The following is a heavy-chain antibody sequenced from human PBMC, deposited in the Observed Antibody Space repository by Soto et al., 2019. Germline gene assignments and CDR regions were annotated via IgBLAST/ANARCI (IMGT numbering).Heavy chain of an antibody. CDR1: GFTFSSYA. CDR3: AKDGLDYDFWSGYYSSLLDY. D-gene: IGHD3-3*01. CDR2: ISGSGGST. V-gene: IGHV3-23*01. Sequence: GGSLRLSCAASGFTFSSYAMSWVRQAPGKGLEWVSAISGSGGSTYYADSVKGRFTISRDNSKNTLYLQMNSLRAEGTAVYYCAKDGLDYDFWSGYYSSLLDYWGQGTLVTVSS. J-gene: IGHJ4*02.